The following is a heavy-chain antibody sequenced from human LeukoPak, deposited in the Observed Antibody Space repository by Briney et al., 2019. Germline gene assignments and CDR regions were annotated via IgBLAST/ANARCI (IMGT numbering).Heavy chain of an antibody. J-gene: IGHJ4*02. D-gene: IGHD2-8*01. CDR2: VSNSGDYK. Sequence: KSGGSLRLSCAASGFSFSSYRMNWVRQAPGKGLEWVSSVSNSGDYKHYADSVKGRFTISRDNSKNSLYLQMNSLRAEDTAVYYCARALIGYYFDYWGQGTLVTVSS. CDR3: ARALIGYYFDY. CDR1: GFSFSSYR. V-gene: IGHV3-21*06.